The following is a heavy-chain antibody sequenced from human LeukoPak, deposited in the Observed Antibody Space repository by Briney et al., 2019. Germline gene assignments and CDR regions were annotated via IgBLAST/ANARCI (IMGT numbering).Heavy chain of an antibody. J-gene: IGHJ4*02. CDR2: ISGSGGST. Sequence: GSLRLSCAASGFTFSSYAMSWVRQAPGKGLEWVSSISGSGGSTYYADSVKGRFTISRDNSKNTLFLQMNSLRAEDTAIYYCAKGYCTSTSCYRNDYWGQGTLVTVSS. D-gene: IGHD2-2*01. CDR3: AKGYCTSTSCYRNDY. V-gene: IGHV3-23*01. CDR1: GFTFSSYA.